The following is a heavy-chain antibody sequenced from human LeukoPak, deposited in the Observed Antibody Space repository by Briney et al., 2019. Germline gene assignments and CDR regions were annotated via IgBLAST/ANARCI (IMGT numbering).Heavy chain of an antibody. D-gene: IGHD3-22*01. V-gene: IGHV1-69*04. Sequence: ASVKVSCKASGGTFSSYAISWVRQAPGQGLEWMGRIIPILGIANYAQKFQGRVTITADKSTSTAYMELSSLRSEDTAVYYCAREHYDSSGYYWGQGTLVTVSS. CDR2: IIPILGIA. CDR1: GGTFSSYA. CDR3: AREHYDSSGYY. J-gene: IGHJ4*02.